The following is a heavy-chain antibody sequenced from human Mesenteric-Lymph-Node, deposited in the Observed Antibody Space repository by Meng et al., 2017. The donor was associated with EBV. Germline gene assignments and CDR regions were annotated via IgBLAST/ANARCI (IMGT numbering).Heavy chain of an antibody. D-gene: IGHD1-26*01. CDR2: INHSGST. V-gene: IGHV4-34*01. CDR3: ARRGKVGAGY. CDR1: GGSFSGYY. Sequence: VHLQTWGPGLLKPSENPSITCAGYGGSFSGYYWSWIRQPPGKGLEWIGEINHSGSTNYNPSLKSRVTISVDTSKNQFSLKLSSVTAADTAVYYCARRGKVGAGYWGQGTLVTVSS. J-gene: IGHJ4*02.